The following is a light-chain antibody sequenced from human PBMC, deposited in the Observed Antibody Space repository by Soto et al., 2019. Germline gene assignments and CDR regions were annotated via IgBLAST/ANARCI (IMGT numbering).Light chain of an antibody. J-gene: IGLJ2*01. CDR3: SSFSSITREV. Sequence: QSALTQPASVSGSPGQSITISCTGTSSDVGGYSYVSWYQQHPGKTPKLMIYEVSNRPSGVSHRFCGSKSGNTASLTISGLQTEDEADYYCSSFSSITREVFGGVTKLTVL. CDR2: EVS. V-gene: IGLV2-14*01. CDR1: SSDVGGYSY.